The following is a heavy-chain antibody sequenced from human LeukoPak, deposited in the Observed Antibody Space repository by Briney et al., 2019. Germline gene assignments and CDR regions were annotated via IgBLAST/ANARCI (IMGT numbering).Heavy chain of an antibody. V-gene: IGHV4-4*07. Sequence: SETLSLTCTVSGGSISSYYWSWIRQPAGKGLEWIGRIYTSGSTNYNPSLKSRVTMSVDTSKNQFSLKLSSVTAADTAVYYCASQYCRSTSCLGLWAFVIWGEGAMVTVSS. CDR3: ASQYCRSTSCLGLWAFVI. CDR2: IYTSGST. CDR1: GGSISSYY. D-gene: IGHD2-2*01. J-gene: IGHJ3*02.